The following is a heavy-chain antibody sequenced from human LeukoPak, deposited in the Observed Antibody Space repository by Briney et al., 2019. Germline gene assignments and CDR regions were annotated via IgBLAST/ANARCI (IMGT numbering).Heavy chain of an antibody. D-gene: IGHD5-24*01. CDR2: IYYSGST. Sequence: KPSETLSLTCTVCCGSISSSSYYWGWIRQPPGKGLGWVGGIYYSGSTYYNPSLKSRVTMSVDTAKNQFSRKLSSVTAADTAVYYCARGRETWQPGYYMDVWGKGATVTVSS. V-gene: IGHV4-39*07. J-gene: IGHJ6*03. CDR1: CGSISSSSYY. CDR3: ARGRETWQPGYYMDV.